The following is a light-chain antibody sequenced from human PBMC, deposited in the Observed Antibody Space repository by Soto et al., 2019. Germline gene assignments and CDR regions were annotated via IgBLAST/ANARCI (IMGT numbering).Light chain of an antibody. J-gene: IGKJ1*01. CDR3: QQYGSSPQDT. V-gene: IGKV3-20*01. CDR1: QSVSSD. CDR2: GSS. Sequence: SPAALSLKQRERATLSCRASQSVSSDLAWYHQKPGQAPRLLIYGSSSRATGIPDRFSGSGSGTDFTLTISSLEPEDFAVYYCQQYGSSPQDTFAHGSMVDIK.